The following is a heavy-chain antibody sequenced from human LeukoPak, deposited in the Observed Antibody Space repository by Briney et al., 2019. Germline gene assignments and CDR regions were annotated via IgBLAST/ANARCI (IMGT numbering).Heavy chain of an antibody. CDR1: GGSFSGYY. CDR2: INHSGST. CDR3: ARVGYSSSWYADY. V-gene: IGHV4-34*01. Sequence: SETQSLTCAVYGGSFSGYYWSWIRQPPGKGLEWIGEINHSGSTNYNPSLKSRVTISVDTSKNQFSLKLSSVTAADTAVYYCARVGYSSSWYADYWGQGTLVTVSS. J-gene: IGHJ4*02. D-gene: IGHD6-13*01.